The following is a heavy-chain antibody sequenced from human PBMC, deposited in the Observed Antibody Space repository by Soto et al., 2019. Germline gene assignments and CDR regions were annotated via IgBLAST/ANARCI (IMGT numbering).Heavy chain of an antibody. CDR1: GYTFTSYC. J-gene: IGHJ4*02. D-gene: IGHD3-22*01. Sequence: ASVKVSCKASGYTFTSYCISWVRQAPVQGLEWMGWISAYNGNTNYAQKLQGRVTMTTDTSTSTAYMELRSLRSDDTAVYYCARDGSSGYYSPAGLPIYWGQGTLVTVSS. CDR2: ISAYNGNT. V-gene: IGHV1-18*01. CDR3: ARDGSSGYYSPAGLPIY.